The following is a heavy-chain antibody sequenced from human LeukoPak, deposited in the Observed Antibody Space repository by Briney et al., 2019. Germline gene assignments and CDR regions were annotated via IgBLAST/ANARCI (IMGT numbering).Heavy chain of an antibody. CDR1: GFTFGDYA. V-gene: IGHV3-49*05. D-gene: IGHD3-22*01. J-gene: IGHJ4*02. CDR2: VRSKAYGGTT. CDR3: TRDPYYYDSSGSYDY. Sequence: KPGRSLRLSCTASGFTFGDYAMSWLRQAPGKGLEWVGFVRSKAYGGTTEYAASVKGRFTISRDDSKSIAYLQMNSLKTEDTAVYYCTRDPYYYDSSGSYDYWGQGTLVTVS.